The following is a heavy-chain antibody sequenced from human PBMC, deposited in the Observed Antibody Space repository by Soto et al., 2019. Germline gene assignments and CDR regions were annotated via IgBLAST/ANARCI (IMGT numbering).Heavy chain of an antibody. CDR3: AKDQAALWSLGSDY. J-gene: IGHJ4*02. Sequence: PGGSLRLSCAASGFTFSSYAMSWVRQAPGKGLGWVSVINNGGGTTYYADSVKGRFTISRDNSKNTLYLQMNSLRAEDTAVYYCAKDQAALWSLGSDYWGQGTLVTVSS. CDR2: INNGGGTT. CDR1: GFTFSSYA. V-gene: IGHV3-23*01. D-gene: IGHD5-18*01.